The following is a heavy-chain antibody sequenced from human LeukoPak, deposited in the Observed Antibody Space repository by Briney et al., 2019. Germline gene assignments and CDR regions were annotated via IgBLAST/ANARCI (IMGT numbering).Heavy chain of an antibody. CDR1: GFTFSSYW. D-gene: IGHD6-6*01. CDR2: IKQDGSEK. J-gene: IGHJ4*02. Sequence: GGSLRLSCAASGFTFSSYWMSWVRQAPGKGLEWVANIKQDGSEKYYVDSVKGRFTISRDNAKNSLYLQMNSLRAEDTAVYYCARDFADYSSSSWGYWGQGTLVTVSS. CDR3: ARDFADYSSSSWGY. V-gene: IGHV3-7*01.